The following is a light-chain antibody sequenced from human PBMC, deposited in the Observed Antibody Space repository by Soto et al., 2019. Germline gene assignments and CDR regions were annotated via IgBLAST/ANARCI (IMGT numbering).Light chain of an antibody. Sequence: QSVLTQPASVSGSPGQSITISCTGTSSDVGGYDYVSWYQLHPGKAPKLMVFEVNNRPSGVSYRFSGSKSGNTASLTISGLQAEDEADYYCSSYTSTSPYVFGTGTKVTVL. CDR2: EVN. CDR1: SSDVGGYDY. CDR3: SSYTSTSPYV. V-gene: IGLV2-14*01. J-gene: IGLJ1*01.